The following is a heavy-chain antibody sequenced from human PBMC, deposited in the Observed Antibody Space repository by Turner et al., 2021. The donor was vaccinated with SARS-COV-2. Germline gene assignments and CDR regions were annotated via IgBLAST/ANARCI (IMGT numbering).Heavy chain of an antibody. D-gene: IGHD5-12*01. CDR2: ISYEGSNK. CDR3: AKVSPNRRLRPFYYYYGMDV. CDR1: EFTFSSYG. V-gene: IGHV3-30*18. J-gene: IGHJ6*02. Sequence: QVQMVESGGGVVQPGRSLRLSCAASEFTFSSYGMHWDRQAQGKGLEWVEVISYEGSNKYYADSVKGRFTISRGNSKNALYLQMNSLRAQDTAVYYCAKVSPNRRLRPFYYYYGMDVWGQGTTVTVSS.